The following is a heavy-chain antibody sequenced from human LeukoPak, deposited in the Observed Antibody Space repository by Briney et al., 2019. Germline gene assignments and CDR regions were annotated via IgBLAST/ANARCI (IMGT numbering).Heavy chain of an antibody. Sequence: SETLSLTCTVSGGSISRGDYYWSWIRQPPGKGLEWIGCVYYSGSTYYTSSLKSRVTISADTSKNQFSLKLTSVTAADTAVYYCARGDGYNAWFFDLWGRGTLVTVSS. CDR1: GGSISRGDYY. CDR3: ARGDGYNAWFFDL. J-gene: IGHJ2*01. CDR2: VYYSGST. V-gene: IGHV4-30-4*01. D-gene: IGHD5-24*01.